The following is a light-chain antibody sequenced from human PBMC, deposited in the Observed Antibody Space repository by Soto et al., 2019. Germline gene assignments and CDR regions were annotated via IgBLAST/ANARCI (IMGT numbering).Light chain of an antibody. CDR2: AAS. CDR3: QKYNGAPFT. Sequence: DLQTTQSPSSLSASVGARVTITCRASQGIANYLAWYQQKPGKVPKLLIYAASTLAPGVPYRFSGSGFGKDFTLSISSLQPEDFATSYCQKYNGAPFTFGPGTKVDIK. V-gene: IGKV1-27*01. J-gene: IGKJ3*01. CDR1: QGIANY.